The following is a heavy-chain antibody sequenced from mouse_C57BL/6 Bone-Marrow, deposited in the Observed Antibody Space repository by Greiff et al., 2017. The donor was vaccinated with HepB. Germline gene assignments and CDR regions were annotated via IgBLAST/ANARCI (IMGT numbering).Heavy chain of an antibody. J-gene: IGHJ4*01. CDR2: ISSGSSTI. V-gene: IGHV5-17*01. Sequence: DVMLVESGGGLVKPGGSLKLSCAASGFTFSDYGMHWVRQAPEKGLEWVAYISSGSSTIYYADTVKGRFTISRDNAKNTLFLQMTSLRSEDTAMYDCARAYYGSFYAMDYWGQGTSVTVSS. CDR3: ARAYYGSFYAMDY. D-gene: IGHD1-1*01. CDR1: GFTFSDYG.